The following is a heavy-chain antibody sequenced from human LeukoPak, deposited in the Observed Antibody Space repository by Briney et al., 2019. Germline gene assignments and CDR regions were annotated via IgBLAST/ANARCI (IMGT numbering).Heavy chain of an antibody. CDR3: ASPYDVSYYDILTGSNDAFDI. D-gene: IGHD3-9*01. V-gene: IGHV3-11*01. J-gene: IGHJ3*02. CDR1: GFTFSDYY. Sequence: GGSLRLSCAASGFTFSDYYMSWIRQAPGKGLEWVSYISSSGSTIYYADSVKGRFTISRDNAKNSLYLQMNSLRAEDTAVYYCASPYDVSYYDILTGSNDAFDIWGQGTMVTVSS. CDR2: ISSSGSTI.